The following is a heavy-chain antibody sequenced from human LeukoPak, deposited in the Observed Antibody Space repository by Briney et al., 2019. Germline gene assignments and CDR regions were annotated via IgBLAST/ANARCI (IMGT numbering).Heavy chain of an antibody. CDR3: ARHLSGWYSGYYFDY. J-gene: IGHJ4*02. D-gene: IGHD6-19*01. V-gene: IGHV4-59*08. CDR1: GGSISSYY. CDR2: IYYSGIT. Sequence: PSETLSLTYTVSGGSISSYYWSWIRQPPGKGLEWLGYIYYSGITNYTPSLKSRVTISVDTSKNQFSLKLSSVTAADTAVYYCARHLSGWYSGYYFDYWGQGTLVTVSS.